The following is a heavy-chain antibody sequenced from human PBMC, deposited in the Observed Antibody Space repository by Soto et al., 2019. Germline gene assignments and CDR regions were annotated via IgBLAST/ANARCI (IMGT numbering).Heavy chain of an antibody. CDR3: ARQMSSGLWAFDS. V-gene: IGHV4-39*01. J-gene: IGHJ4*02. CDR1: GDSIRRSRSH. CDR2: LSSTVIT. Sequence: KSSDTLSLTCKVSGDSIRRSRSHWFAWIRQPPGKGLEWIGSLSSTVITTHNPSLGSRFTISVDAPNNKFSLEVTSVTAADTGFYYCARQMSSGLWAFDSWGQGTPVTVSS. D-gene: IGHD6-19*01.